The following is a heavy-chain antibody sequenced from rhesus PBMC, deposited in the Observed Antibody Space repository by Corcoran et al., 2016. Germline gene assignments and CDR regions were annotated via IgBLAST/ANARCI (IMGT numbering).Heavy chain of an antibody. CDR2: IRSKSNNDET. Sequence: EVNLVASGGGLVQPGGSVRLSFPATGCTSSGSVLDLVLKESGKAREWVRRIRSKSNNDETGYVASVKGSFTISRDDSKNTAYLQMNSLKTEDTAVYYCARDNSGSYYSFDYWGQGVLVTVSS. CDR1: GCTSSGSV. V-gene: IGHV3-118*01. J-gene: IGHJ4*01. CDR3: ARDNSGSYYSFDY. D-gene: IGHD3-16*01.